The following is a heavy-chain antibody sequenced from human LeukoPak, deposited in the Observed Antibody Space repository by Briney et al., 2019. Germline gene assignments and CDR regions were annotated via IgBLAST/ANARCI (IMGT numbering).Heavy chain of an antibody. CDR3: ARLGSSWSSDY. V-gene: IGHV3-33*01. CDR1: GFTFTSYG. D-gene: IGHD6-13*01. CDR2: IWYDGRKE. J-gene: IGHJ4*02. Sequence: GGSLRLSCAASGFTFTSYGMHWVRQAPGKGLEWVALIWYDGRKEYYADSVRGRFPISRDDSRTTLPLQMNGLRAEDTAVYYCARLGSSWSSDYWGQGTLVTVSS.